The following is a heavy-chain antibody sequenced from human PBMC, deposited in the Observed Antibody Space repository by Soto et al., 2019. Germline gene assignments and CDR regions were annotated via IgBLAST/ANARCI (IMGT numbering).Heavy chain of an antibody. CDR1: GGSISSSSYY. D-gene: IGHD7-27*01. CDR3: ARHVNPWAQGAFDN. Sequence: QLQLQESGPGLVKPSETLSLTCTVSGGSISSSSYYWGWIRQPPGKGLEWIGSIYYSGSTYNNPSRKNRVTIFAETAKNPFSPKVGSLTAAEKAVYYWARHVNPWAQGAFDNWGQGTMVTVSS. CDR2: IYYSGST. J-gene: IGHJ3*02. V-gene: IGHV4-39*01.